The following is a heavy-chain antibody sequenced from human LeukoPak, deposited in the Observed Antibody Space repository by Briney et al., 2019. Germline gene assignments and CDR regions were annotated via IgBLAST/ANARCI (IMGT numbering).Heavy chain of an antibody. CDR3: ARDLGYDFWSGIGD. J-gene: IGHJ1*01. Sequence: PSETLSLTCAVYGGSFSGYYWSWIRQPPGKGLEWIGEINHSGSTNYNPSLKSRVTMSVGTSKNQFSLKLSSVTAADTAVYYCARDLGYDFWSGIGDWGQGTLVTVSS. CDR1: GGSFSGYY. D-gene: IGHD3-3*01. CDR2: INHSGST. V-gene: IGHV4-34*01.